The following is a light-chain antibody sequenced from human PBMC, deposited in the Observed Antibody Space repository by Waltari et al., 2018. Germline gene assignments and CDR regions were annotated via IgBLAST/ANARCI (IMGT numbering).Light chain of an antibody. CDR2: GAS. J-gene: IGKJ1*01. CDR1: QIVSSN. V-gene: IGKV3-15*01. Sequence: EIVMTQSPATLSVSPGERATLSCRASQIVSSNLAWYQQKPGQAPRLLIYGASTRATGIPARFSGSGSGTEFPLTISSLKSEDFAVYYCQQYNNWPPLTFGQGTKVEIK. CDR3: QQYNNWPPLT.